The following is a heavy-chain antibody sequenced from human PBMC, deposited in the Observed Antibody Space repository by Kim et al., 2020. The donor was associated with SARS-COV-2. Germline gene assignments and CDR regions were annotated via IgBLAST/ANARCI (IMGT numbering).Heavy chain of an antibody. Sequence: GGSLRLSCAASGFTFSSYAMHWVRQAPGKGLEWVAVISYDGSNKYYADSVKGRFTISRDNSKNTLYLQMNSLRAEDTAVYYCARSHYYYYGMDVWGQGTTVTVSS. J-gene: IGHJ6*02. CDR3: ARSHYYYYGMDV. V-gene: IGHV3-30*04. CDR1: GFTFSSYA. CDR2: ISYDGSNK.